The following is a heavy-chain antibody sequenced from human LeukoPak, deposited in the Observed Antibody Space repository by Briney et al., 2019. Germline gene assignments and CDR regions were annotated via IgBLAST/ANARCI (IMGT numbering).Heavy chain of an antibody. D-gene: IGHD3-22*01. J-gene: IGHJ4*02. CDR1: GYTFTSYD. V-gene: IGHV1-8*02. CDR2: MNPNSGNT. CDR3: ARDGYYYDSSGYWDPFDY. Sequence: ASVKVSCKASGYTFTSYDINWVRQATGQGLEWMGWMNPNSGNTGYAQKFQGRVTMTTDTSTSTAYMELRSLRSDDTAVYYCARDGYYYDSSGYWDPFDYWGQGTLVTVSS.